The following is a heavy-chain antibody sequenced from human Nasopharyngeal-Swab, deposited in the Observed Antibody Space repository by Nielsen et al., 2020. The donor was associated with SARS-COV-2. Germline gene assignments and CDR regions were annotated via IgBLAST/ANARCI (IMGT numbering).Heavy chain of an antibody. CDR3: ARVDVYDAFDI. Sequence: GGSLRLSCAASGFTFSSYWMHWVRQAPGEGLVWVSRMNSDGSRTNYADSVKGRFTISRDNAKKTLYLQMNSLRAEDTAVYYCARVDVYDAFDIWGQGTMVTVSS. V-gene: IGHV3-74*01. CDR1: GFTFSSYW. D-gene: IGHD3-16*01. CDR2: MNSDGSRT. J-gene: IGHJ3*02.